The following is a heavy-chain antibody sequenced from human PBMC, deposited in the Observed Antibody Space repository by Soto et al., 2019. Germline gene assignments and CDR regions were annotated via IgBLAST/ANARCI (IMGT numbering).Heavy chain of an antibody. CDR3: ARAQLDTAMAPPYYYYYMDV. CDR1: GGSISSYY. CDR2: IYYSGST. V-gene: IGHV4-59*12. D-gene: IGHD5-18*01. J-gene: IGHJ6*03. Sequence: PSETLSLTCTVSGGSISSYYWSWIRQPPGKGLEWIGDIYYSGSTNYNPSLKSRVTISVDTSKDQFSLKLSSVTAADTAVYYCARAQLDTAMAPPYYYYYMDVWGKGTTVTVSS.